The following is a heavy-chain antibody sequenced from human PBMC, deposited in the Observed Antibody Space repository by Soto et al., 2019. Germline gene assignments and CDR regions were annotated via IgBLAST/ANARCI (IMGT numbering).Heavy chain of an antibody. J-gene: IGHJ4*02. D-gene: IGHD1-20*01. V-gene: IGHV4-31*03. CDR2: IYYSGST. CDR3: ARGHDPIVNYYFDY. CDR1: GGSISSGGYY. Sequence: LSLTCTVSGGSISSGGYYWSWIRQHPGKGLEWIGYIYYSGSTYYNPSLKSRVTISVDTSKNQFSLKLSSVTAADTAVYYCARGHDPIVNYYFDYWGQGTLVTVSS.